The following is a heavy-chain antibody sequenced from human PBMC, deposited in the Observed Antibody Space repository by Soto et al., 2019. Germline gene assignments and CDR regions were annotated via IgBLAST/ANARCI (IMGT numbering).Heavy chain of an antibody. V-gene: IGHV4-59*01. CDR1: GGSISSYY. Sequence: SETLSLTCTVSGGSISSYYWSWIRQPPGKGLEWIGYIYYSGSTNYNPSLKSRVTISVDTSKNQFSLKLSSVTAADTAVYYCGGGYETWGTFVYWGQGTLVTVSS. CDR2: IYYSGST. CDR3: GGGYETWGTFVY. D-gene: IGHD5-12*01. J-gene: IGHJ4*02.